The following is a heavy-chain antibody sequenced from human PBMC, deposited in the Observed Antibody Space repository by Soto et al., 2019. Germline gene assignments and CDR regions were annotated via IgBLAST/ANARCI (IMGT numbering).Heavy chain of an antibody. CDR1: GFTFSSYW. Sequence: GGSLRLSCAASGFTFSSYWMSWVRQAPGKGLEWVANIKQDGSEKYYVDSVKGRFTISRDNAKNSLYLQMNSLRAEDTAVYYCARDLRSYDFWSGYYTGGPYGMDVWGQGTTVTVS. D-gene: IGHD3-3*01. CDR3: ARDLRSYDFWSGYYTGGPYGMDV. V-gene: IGHV3-7*01. CDR2: IKQDGSEK. J-gene: IGHJ6*02.